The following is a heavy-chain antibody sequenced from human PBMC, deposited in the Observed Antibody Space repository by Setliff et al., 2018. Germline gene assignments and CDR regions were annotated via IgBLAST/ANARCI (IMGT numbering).Heavy chain of an antibody. CDR2: ISGSGGST. V-gene: IGHV3-23*01. J-gene: IGHJ4*02. D-gene: IGHD1-26*01. CDR3: AKEPIYSGSYYYFDY. CDR1: GFTFSSYA. Sequence: QSGGSLRLSCAASGFTFSSYAMSRVRQAPGKGLEWVSAISGSGGSTYYADSVKGRFTISRDNSKNTLYLQMNSLRAEDTAVYYCAKEPIYSGSYYYFDYWGQGTLVTVSS.